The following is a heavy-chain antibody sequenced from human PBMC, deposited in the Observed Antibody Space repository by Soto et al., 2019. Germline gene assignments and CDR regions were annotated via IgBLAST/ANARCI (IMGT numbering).Heavy chain of an antibody. CDR2: ISGSGGST. V-gene: IGHV3-23*01. Sequence: HPGGSLRLSCAASGFTFSSYAMSWVRQAPGKGLEWVSAISGSGGSTYYADSVKGRFTISRDNSKNTLYLQMNSLRAEDTAVYYCATDIVPADKTHYYYYYMDVWGKGTTVTVSS. CDR1: GFTFSSYA. J-gene: IGHJ6*03. CDR3: ATDIVPADKTHYYYYYMDV. D-gene: IGHD2-2*01.